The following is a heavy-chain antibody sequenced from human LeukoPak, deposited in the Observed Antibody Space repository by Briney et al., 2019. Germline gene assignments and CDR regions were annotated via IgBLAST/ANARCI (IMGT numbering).Heavy chain of an antibody. V-gene: IGHV1-8*01. CDR1: GYTFTSYD. CDR3: ARRRFGKKENNWFDP. J-gene: IGHJ5*02. Sequence: ASVKASCKASGYTFTSYDINWVRQATGQGLEWMGWMNPNSGNTGYAQKFQGRVTMTRNTSISTAYMELSSLRSEDTAVYYCARRRFGKKENNWFDPWGQGTLVTVSS. CDR2: MNPNSGNT. D-gene: IGHD3-10*01.